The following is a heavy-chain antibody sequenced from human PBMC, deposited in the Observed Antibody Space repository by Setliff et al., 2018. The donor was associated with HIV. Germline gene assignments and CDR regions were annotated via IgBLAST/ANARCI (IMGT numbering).Heavy chain of an antibody. CDR1: GFTFFSSA. J-gene: IGHJ3*01. V-gene: IGHV3-23*01. Sequence: GGSLRPSCAASGFTFFSSALTCVRQAPGKGLGWVSLIQRGGITNYPDSVKGLFTISRDNSNNSLTLQMSSLRAEDTAQYYCAKLDYYDFSGSWARKAAIDFWGQGTMVTVSS. CDR3: AKLDYYDFSGSWARKAAIDF. CDR2: IQRGGIT. D-gene: IGHD3-22*01.